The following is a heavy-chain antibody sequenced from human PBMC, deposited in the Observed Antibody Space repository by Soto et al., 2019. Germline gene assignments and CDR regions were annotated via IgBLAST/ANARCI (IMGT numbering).Heavy chain of an antibody. J-gene: IGHJ6*02. CDR1: GGTFSSFT. CDR3: AKDRRADWESYYYYAMDV. Sequence: QVQLVQSGAEVKKPGSSVKVSCKASGGTFSSFTIRWVRQAPGQGLEWMGGIIPIYGTANYAQKFQGRVTITADASTRTAYMELSSLRSEDTAVYYCAKDRRADWESYYYYAMDVWGQGTTVTVSS. D-gene: IGHD1-26*01. CDR2: IIPIYGTA. V-gene: IGHV1-69*01.